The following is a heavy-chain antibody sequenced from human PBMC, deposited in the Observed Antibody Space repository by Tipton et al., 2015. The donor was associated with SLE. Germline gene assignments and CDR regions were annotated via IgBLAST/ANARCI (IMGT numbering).Heavy chain of an antibody. Sequence: GLVKPSETLSLTCAVFGGSFSGYYWSWIRQPPGKGLEWIEEINHSGSTNYNPSLKSRVTISVDKSKNQFSLKLSSVTAADTAVYYCAQDLRGGACFDYWGQGTLVTVSS. J-gene: IGHJ4*02. V-gene: IGHV4-34*01. D-gene: IGHD3-16*01. CDR1: GGSFSGYY. CDR3: AQDLRGGACFDY. CDR2: INHSGST.